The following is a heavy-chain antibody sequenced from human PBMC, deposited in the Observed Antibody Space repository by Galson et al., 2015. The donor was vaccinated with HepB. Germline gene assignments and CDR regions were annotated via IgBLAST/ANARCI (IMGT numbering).Heavy chain of an antibody. CDR2: IYYSGST. V-gene: IGHV4-59*08. CDR1: GGSISSYY. J-gene: IGHJ6*03. CDR3: ARGGPLNPPLVRPTSYYYYRDG. D-gene: IGHD6-13*01. Sequence: SETLSLTCTVSGGSISSYYWSWIRQSPGKGLEWIGYIYYSGSTNYNPSLKSRVTMSLDTSKNQLSLRLSSVTAADTAVYYCARGGPLNPPLVRPTSYYYYRDGWGKGTTFTVSS.